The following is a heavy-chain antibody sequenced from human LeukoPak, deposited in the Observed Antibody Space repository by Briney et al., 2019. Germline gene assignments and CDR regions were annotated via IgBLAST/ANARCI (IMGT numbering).Heavy chain of an antibody. J-gene: IGHJ4*02. CDR3: AKVEGLRHITMVRGVQKPHYFDY. CDR1: GFTFSSYA. V-gene: IGHV3-23*01. CDR2: ISGSGGST. Sequence: GGSLRLSCAASGFTFSSYAVRWVRQAPGKGLEWVSAISGSGGSTYYADSVKGRFTISRDNSKNTLYLQMNSLRAEDTAVYYCAKVEGLRHITMVRGVQKPHYFDYWGQGTLVTVSS. D-gene: IGHD3-10*01.